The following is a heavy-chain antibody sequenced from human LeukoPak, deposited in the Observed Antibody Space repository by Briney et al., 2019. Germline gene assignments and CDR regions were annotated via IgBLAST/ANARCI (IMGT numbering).Heavy chain of an antibody. V-gene: IGHV3-23*01. CDR3: LPDSSGPFPNCFHP. CDR2: ISGSGDIT. J-gene: IGHJ5*02. CDR1: GITFSNYA. D-gene: IGHD3-22*01. Sequence: GGSLRLSCAASGITFSNYAVGWVRQAPGKGLEWVSSISGSGDITYYADSVKGRFTISRDNSKNTLYLQMKSLRAEDTAVYYCLPDSSGPFPNCFHPWRQGTLLTVSS.